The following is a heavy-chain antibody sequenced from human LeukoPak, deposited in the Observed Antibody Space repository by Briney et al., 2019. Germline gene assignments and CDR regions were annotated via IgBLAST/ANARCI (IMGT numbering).Heavy chain of an antibody. CDR3: ARDRDLYDSSGYYYGGFDY. Sequence: SETLSLTCTVSGDSISGYYWNWIRQPPGKGLEWIGYVYSSGSTNYNPSLHSRVTLSLDTSNNQFSLKLSSVTAADTAVYYCARDRDLYDSSGYYYGGFDYWGQGTLVTVSS. J-gene: IGHJ4*02. CDR1: GDSISGYY. CDR2: VYSSGST. V-gene: IGHV4-59*12. D-gene: IGHD3-22*01.